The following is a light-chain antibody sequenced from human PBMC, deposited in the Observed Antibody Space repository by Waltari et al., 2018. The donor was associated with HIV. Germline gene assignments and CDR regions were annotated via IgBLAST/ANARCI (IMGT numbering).Light chain of an antibody. CDR2: KAS. V-gene: IGKV1-5*03. J-gene: IGKJ3*01. Sequence: DIPLTQSPSTVSASVGDRITIPCRASQTVYNWLAWYQQRPGKAPKLLIYKASTLESGVPPRVSGSGSGTEFTLTINGLQSDDFATYYCQQYYSYSTVGPGTKVDIK. CDR3: QQYYSYST. CDR1: QTVYNW.